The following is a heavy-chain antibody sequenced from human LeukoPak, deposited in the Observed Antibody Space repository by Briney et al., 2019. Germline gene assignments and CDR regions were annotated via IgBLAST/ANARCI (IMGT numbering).Heavy chain of an antibody. CDR1: GDSFSSNSAA. J-gene: IGHJ5*02. Sequence: SQTLSLTCAISGDSFSSNSAAWNCLRQSPSRGLEWLGRTYYRSKWYNDYAVSVKSRITINPDTSKNQFSLQLNSVTPEDTAVYYCARGVLPKGFDPWGQGTLVTVSS. CDR3: ARGVLPKGFDP. V-gene: IGHV6-1*01. CDR2: TYYRSKWYN. D-gene: IGHD3-10*01.